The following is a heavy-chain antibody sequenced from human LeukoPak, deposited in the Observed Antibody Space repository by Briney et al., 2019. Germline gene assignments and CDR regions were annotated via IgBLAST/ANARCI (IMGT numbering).Heavy chain of an antibody. V-gene: IGHV4-59*01. CDR1: GDSISDYY. D-gene: IGHD5-24*01. J-gene: IGHJ5*02. Sequence: PSETLSLTCTVSGDSISDYYWSWIRQSPGKGLEWIGEVYYSGSTHYNPSLKSRVTISVDTSKNQFSLRLTSVTAADTAIYYCARELDGNGGWFDPWGQGTLVTVSS. CDR3: ARELDGNGGWFDP. CDR2: VYYSGST.